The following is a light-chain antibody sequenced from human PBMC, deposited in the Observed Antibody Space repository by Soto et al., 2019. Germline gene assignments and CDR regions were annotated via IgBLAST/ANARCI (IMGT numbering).Light chain of an antibody. J-gene: IGKJ5*01. CDR1: QSVSSN. Sequence: EIVMTQSPATLSVSPGERATLSCRASQSVSSNLAWYQQKPGLAPTLLIFDASNRASGVPDRFTGGGSGTDFTLTIRRLEPEDFALYYCQHYGGSPITFGQGTRLEIK. CDR2: DAS. CDR3: QHYGGSPIT. V-gene: IGKV3D-20*01.